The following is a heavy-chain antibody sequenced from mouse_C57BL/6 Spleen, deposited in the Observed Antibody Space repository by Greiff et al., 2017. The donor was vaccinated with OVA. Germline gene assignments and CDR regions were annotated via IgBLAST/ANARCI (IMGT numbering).Heavy chain of an antibody. J-gene: IGHJ1*03. Sequence: DVMLVESGGDLVKPGGSLKLSCAASGFTFSSYGMSWVRQTPDKRLEWVATISSGGSYTYYPDSVKGRFTISRDNAKNTLYLQMSSLKSEDTAMYYCARQRDGKGYFDVWGTGTTVTVSS. D-gene: IGHD2-1*01. V-gene: IGHV5-6*02. CDR3: ARQRDGKGYFDV. CDR2: ISSGGSYT. CDR1: GFTFSSYG.